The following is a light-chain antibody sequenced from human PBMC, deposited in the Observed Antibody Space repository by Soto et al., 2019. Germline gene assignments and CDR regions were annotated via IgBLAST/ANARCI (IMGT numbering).Light chain of an antibody. CDR3: QQYGSSPPIT. CDR2: GAS. J-gene: IGKJ5*01. CDR1: QSVSSSS. V-gene: IGKV3-20*01. Sequence: EIVLTQSPGTLSLSPGDRATLSCRGSQSVSSSSLAWYQQKTGQAPRLVIYGASSRATGIPDRFSGSGSGTDFTLPISKLEHEDFAVYYCQQYGSSPPITFGQGTRLEIK.